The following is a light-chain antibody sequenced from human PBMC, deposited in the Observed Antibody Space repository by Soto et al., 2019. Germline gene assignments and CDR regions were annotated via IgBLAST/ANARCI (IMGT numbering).Light chain of an antibody. CDR2: EDK. CDR1: SGRIATNY. J-gene: IGLJ2*01. V-gene: IGLV6-57*02. Sequence: NFMLTQPHSVSESPGKTVTISCTGSSGRIATNYVQWYQQRPGSAPTTVIYEDKQRPSGVPDRFSGSIDSSSNSASLTISGLKNEDEADYYCQSYYRDNIVVFGGGTKVTVL. CDR3: QSYYRDNIVV.